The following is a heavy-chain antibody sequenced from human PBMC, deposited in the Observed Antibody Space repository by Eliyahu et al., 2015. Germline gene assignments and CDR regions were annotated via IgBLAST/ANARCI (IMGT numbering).Heavy chain of an antibody. Sequence: EVQLVESGGGLVQPGGSLRLSCGASGFTXSNWMHWVRQXPGKGLVWVSRINSDASSTSYADSVKGRFTISRDNAKNTVYLQMNSLRAEDTAVYYCTRNWGDGYGNFDYWGQGTLVTVSS. CDR2: INSDASST. CDR3: TRNWGDGYGNFDY. CDR1: GFTXSNW. D-gene: IGHD5-24*01. V-gene: IGHV3-74*01. J-gene: IGHJ4*02.